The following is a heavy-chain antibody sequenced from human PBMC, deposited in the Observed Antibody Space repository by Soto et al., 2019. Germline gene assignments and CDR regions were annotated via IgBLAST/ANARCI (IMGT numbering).Heavy chain of an antibody. CDR1: GFSLSTSGVG. CDR2: IYSEDDN. J-gene: IGHJ5*02. D-gene: IGHD3-22*01. Sequence: SSPTLVKPTQTLTLTCTFSGFSLSTSGVGVVLIRQPPGKALDLLALIYSEDDNRYSSSLKSRFTITKESSKSQLVLTMTNMDPVDTATYYCAHSLICYYSDSSGSNWFDPGGHVTLVTVSS. V-gene: IGHV2-5*02. CDR3: AHSLICYYSDSSGSNWFDP.